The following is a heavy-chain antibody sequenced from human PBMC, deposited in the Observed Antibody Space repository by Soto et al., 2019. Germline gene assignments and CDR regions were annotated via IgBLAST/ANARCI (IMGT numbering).Heavy chain of an antibody. D-gene: IGHD3-22*01. CDR1: GGLISRYS. J-gene: IGHJ4*03. Sequence: SEARCLTWTGSGGLISRYSWLGFRQPPGKGLEWIGYIYYSGSTNYNPSLKSRVTISVDTSKNQFSLKLSSVTAADTAVYYCASVFYYYGSDHYLRY. CDR2: IYYSGST. CDR3: ASVFYYYGSDHYLRY. V-gene: IGHV4-59*01.